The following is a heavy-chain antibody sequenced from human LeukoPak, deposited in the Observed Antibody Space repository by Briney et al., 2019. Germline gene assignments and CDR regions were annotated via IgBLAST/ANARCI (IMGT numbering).Heavy chain of an antibody. CDR1: GGSISSGGYY. CDR3: ARGRSAAGNFDY. D-gene: IGHD6-13*01. J-gene: IGHJ4*02. Sequence: SETLSLTCTVSGGSISSGGYYWSWIRHQPGKGLEWIGYIYYSGSTDYNPSLKSRLAISVDTPKNQFSLKVTSVTAADTAVYYCARGRSAAGNFDYWGQGTLVTVSS. CDR2: IYYSGST. V-gene: IGHV4-31*03.